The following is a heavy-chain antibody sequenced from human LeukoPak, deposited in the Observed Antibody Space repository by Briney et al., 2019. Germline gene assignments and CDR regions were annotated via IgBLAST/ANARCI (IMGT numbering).Heavy chain of an antibody. V-gene: IGHV3-23*01. CDR2: ISGSGGST. CDR3: AKVSTVTTRGYFDY. J-gene: IGHJ4*02. Sequence: GGSLRLSCAASGFTFRRYAMSWVRPAPGRGLEGVSAISGSGGSTYYADSVKGRFTISRDNSKNTLYLQMNSLRAEDTAVYYCAKVSTVTTRGYFDYWGQGTLVTVSS. CDR1: GFTFRRYA. D-gene: IGHD4-17*01.